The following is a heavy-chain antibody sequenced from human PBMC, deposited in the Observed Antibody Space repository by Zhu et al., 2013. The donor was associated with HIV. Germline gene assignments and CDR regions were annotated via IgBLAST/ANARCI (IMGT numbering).Heavy chain of an antibody. V-gene: IGHV4-4*02. D-gene: IGHD1-1*01. Sequence: VQLQESGPGLVKPSETLSLTCTVSGGSISSDTYYWSWVLQPPGKGLQWIGEIYHSGTTNYNPSLESRVTISMDKSKNHLSLILTSVTAADTAVYYCARHMGVPGTRGFDYWGQGTLVTVSS. CDR1: GGSISSDTYY. CDR2: IYHSGTT. CDR3: ARHMGVPGTRGFDY. J-gene: IGHJ4*02.